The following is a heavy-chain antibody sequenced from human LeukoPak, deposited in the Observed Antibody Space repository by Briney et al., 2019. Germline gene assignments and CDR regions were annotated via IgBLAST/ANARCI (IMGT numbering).Heavy chain of an antibody. CDR3: ANVPFYDILTGYYTPDAFDI. Sequence: PGGSLRLSCAASGFTFSNYWMSWVRQAPGKGLEWVSAISGSGGSTYYADSVKGRFTISRDNSKNTLYLQMNSLRAEDTAVYYCANVPFYDILTGYYTPDAFDIWGQGTMVTVSS. CDR2: ISGSGGST. V-gene: IGHV3-23*01. D-gene: IGHD3-9*01. CDR1: GFTFSNYW. J-gene: IGHJ3*02.